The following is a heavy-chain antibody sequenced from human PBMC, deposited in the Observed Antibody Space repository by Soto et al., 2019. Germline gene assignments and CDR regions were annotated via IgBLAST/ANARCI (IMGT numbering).Heavy chain of an antibody. CDR1: GYTFTSYG. V-gene: IGHV1-18*01. CDR2: ISAYNGNT. Sequence: ASVKVSGKASGYTFTSYGISWVRQAPGQGLEWMGWISAYNGNTNYAQKLQGRVTMTTDTSTSAAYMELRSLRSDDTAVYYCARETYRHYYFDYWGQGTLVTVSS. CDR3: ARETYRHYYFDY. D-gene: IGHD2-21*02. J-gene: IGHJ4*02.